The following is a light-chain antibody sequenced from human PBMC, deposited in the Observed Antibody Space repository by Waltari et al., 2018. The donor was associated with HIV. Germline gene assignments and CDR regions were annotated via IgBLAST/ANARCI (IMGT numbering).Light chain of an antibody. V-gene: IGKV4-1*01. CDR3: QQCYSPPWT. J-gene: IGKJ1*01. Sequence: DIVMTQSPDSLVVSLGERATINCKSSQSVLYSSNNKTYLGWYQQKAGQPPKLLIYWASTRASGVPDRFSGGGSGTDFTLTISGLQAEDVAVYYCQQCYSPPWTFGQGTQVEI. CDR2: WAS. CDR1: QSVLYSSNNKTY.